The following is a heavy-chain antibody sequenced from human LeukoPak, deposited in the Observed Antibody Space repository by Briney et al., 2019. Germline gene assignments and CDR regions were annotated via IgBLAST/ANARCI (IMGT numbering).Heavy chain of an antibody. CDR2: INPSGGST. Sequence: ASVKVSCKASGYTFTSYYMHWVRQAPGQGLEWMGIINPSGGSTSYAQKFQGRITMTRDMSTSTVYMELSSLRSEDTAVYYYARASYSSSELIDDAFDIWGQGTMVTVSS. D-gene: IGHD6-13*01. J-gene: IGHJ3*02. V-gene: IGHV1-46*01. CDR3: ARASYSSSELIDDAFDI. CDR1: GYTFTSYY.